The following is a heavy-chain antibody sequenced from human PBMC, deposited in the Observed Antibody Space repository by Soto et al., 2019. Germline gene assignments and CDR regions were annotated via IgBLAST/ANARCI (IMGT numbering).Heavy chain of an antibody. Sequence: SETLSLTCTVSGGSISSYYWSWIRQPPGKGLEWIGYIYYSGSTNYNPSLKSRVTISVDTSKNQFSLKLSSVTAADTAVYYCAATNATRGETAYYYGSGSYCFDYWGQGTLVTVSS. CDR3: AATNATRGETAYYYGSGSYCFDY. CDR2: IYYSGST. CDR1: GGSISSYY. D-gene: IGHD3-10*01. J-gene: IGHJ4*02. V-gene: IGHV4-59*01.